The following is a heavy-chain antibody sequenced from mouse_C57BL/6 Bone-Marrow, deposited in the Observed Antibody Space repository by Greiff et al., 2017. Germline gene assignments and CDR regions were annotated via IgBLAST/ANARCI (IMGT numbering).Heavy chain of an antibody. CDR3: TSPFLLWLRQGYYYAMDY. J-gene: IGHJ4*01. CDR2: IRNKANNHAT. D-gene: IGHD2-9*01. Sequence: DVMLVESGGGLVQPGGSMKLSCAASGFTFSDAWMDWVRQSPEKGLEWVAEIRNKANNHATYYAESVKGRFTISRDDSKSSVYLQMNSLRAEDTGIYYCTSPFLLWLRQGYYYAMDYWGQGTSVTVSS. CDR1: GFTFSDAW. V-gene: IGHV6-6*01.